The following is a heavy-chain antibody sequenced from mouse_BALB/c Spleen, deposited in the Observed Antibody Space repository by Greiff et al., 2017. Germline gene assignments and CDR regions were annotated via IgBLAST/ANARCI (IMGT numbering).Heavy chain of an antibody. J-gene: IGHJ3*01. D-gene: IGHD1-2*01. CDR3: ARSTHYYGYEAY. V-gene: IGHV14-1*02. CDR1: GFNIKDYY. Sequence: EVQLQESGAELVRPGALVKLSCKASGFNIKDYYMHWVKQRPEQGLEWIGWIDPENGNTIYDPKFQGKASITADTSSNTAYLQLSSLTSEDTAVYYCARSTHYYGYEAYWGQGTLVTVSA. CDR2: IDPENGNT.